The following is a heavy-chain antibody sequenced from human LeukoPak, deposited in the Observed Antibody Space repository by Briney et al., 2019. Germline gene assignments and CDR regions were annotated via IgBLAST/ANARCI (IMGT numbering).Heavy chain of an antibody. V-gene: IGHV4-39*02. CDR2: IYYSGNT. Sequence: SETLSLTWTVSGGSITSTGYYWGWIRQPPGKELEWIGIIYYSGNTYYNPSLKSRVTISVDTSKNHFSLKVNSVTAADTAVYYCARLSTPGSSWFGGNFDYWGQGTLVTVSS. CDR1: GGSITSTGYY. D-gene: IGHD6-13*01. CDR3: ARLSTPGSSWFGGNFDY. J-gene: IGHJ4*02.